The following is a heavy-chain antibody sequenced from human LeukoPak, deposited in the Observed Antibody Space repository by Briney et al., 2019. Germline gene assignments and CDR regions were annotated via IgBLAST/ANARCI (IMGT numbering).Heavy chain of an antibody. Sequence: SETLSLTCAVYGGSFSGYYWSWIRQPPGKGLEWIGEINHSGSTNYNPSLKSRVTISVDTSKNQFSLKLSSVTAADTAVYYCAREIRSKYRPRLDYWGQGTLVTVSS. V-gene: IGHV4-34*01. J-gene: IGHJ4*02. CDR1: GGSFSGYY. CDR3: AREIRSKYRPRLDY. CDR2: INHSGST. D-gene: IGHD3-16*02.